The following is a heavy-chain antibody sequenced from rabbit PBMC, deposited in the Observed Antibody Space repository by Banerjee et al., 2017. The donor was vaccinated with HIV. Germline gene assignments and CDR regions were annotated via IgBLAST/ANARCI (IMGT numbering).Heavy chain of an antibody. Sequence: QSLEESGGDLVKPGASLTLTCTASGFSLSNNYAMCWVRQAPGKGLEWVGCIYTANSSDTNYANWAKGRFTISKTSSPTVTLQMTSLTAADTATYFCAKNYAGYGYPYLDLWGQGTLVT. CDR3: AKNYAGYGYPYLDL. D-gene: IGHD6-1*01. V-gene: IGHV1S40*01. CDR1: GFSLSNNYA. CDR2: IYTANSSDT. J-gene: IGHJ6*01.